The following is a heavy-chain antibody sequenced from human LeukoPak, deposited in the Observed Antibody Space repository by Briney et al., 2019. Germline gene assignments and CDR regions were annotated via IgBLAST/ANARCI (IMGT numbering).Heavy chain of an antibody. D-gene: IGHD5-24*01. V-gene: IGHV4-39*01. CDR2: IYYSGST. Sequence: PSETLSLTCTVSGGSISSSSYYWGWTRQPPEKGMEWIGSIYYSGSTYYNPSLKSRVTISVDTSKNQFSLKLSSVTAADTAVYYCARREKMATIGGYFDYWGQGTLVTVSS. J-gene: IGHJ4*02. CDR3: ARREKMATIGGYFDY. CDR1: GGSISSSSYY.